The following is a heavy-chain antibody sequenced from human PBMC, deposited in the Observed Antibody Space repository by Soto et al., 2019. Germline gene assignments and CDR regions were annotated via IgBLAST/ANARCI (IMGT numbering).Heavy chain of an antibody. V-gene: IGHV4-31*03. CDR2: IYYSGIT. CDR3: ARDRRVAGFDY. Sequence: PSETLSLTCTVSGGSISGGVYYWSWIRQHPGKGLEWIGYIYYSGITYYNPSLKSRVTMSVDTSKNQFSLKLSSVTAADTAVYYCARDRRVAGFDYWGQGTLVTVSS. D-gene: IGHD6-19*01. CDR1: GGSISGGVYY. J-gene: IGHJ4*02.